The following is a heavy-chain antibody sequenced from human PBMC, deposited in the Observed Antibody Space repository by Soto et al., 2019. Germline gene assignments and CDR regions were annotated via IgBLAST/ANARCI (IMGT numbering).Heavy chain of an antibody. CDR1: GFTFSIYA. CDR3: ARYIPGVRYYGMDV. J-gene: IGHJ6*02. Sequence: GGSLRLSCAASGFTFSIYAMKWVGQAPGKGLEWVSLIGESGTPTYYADSVKGRFTISRDNSGNTLFLEMYSLRAEDTAVYYCARYIPGVRYYGMDVWGQGTTVTVSS. D-gene: IGHD2-2*01. V-gene: IGHV3-23*01. CDR2: IGESGTPT.